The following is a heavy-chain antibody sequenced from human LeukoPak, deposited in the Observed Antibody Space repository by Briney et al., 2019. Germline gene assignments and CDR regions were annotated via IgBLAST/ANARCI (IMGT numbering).Heavy chain of an antibody. D-gene: IGHD2-15*01. CDR3: ARERGGLRAEYFQH. CDR1: GYSFSSYG. Sequence: ASVKVSCKTSGYSFSSYGISWVRQAPGQGLEWMGWISAYSGDTNYAQKFQGRVTMTTSASTNTAYVDLRSRRPGATDVYYCARERGGLRAEYFQHWGQGSLVIVSS. J-gene: IGHJ1*01. CDR2: ISAYSGDT. V-gene: IGHV1-18*01.